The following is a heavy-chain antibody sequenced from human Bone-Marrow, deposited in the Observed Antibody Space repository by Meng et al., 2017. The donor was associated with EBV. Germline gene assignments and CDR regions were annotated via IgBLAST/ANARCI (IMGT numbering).Heavy chain of an antibody. CDR3: ARDTHDYGDLTFFDY. Sequence: QVLRGQAGAEVKKPGSSVKVSCKASGGTFSSYAISRVRQAPGQGLEWMGGIIPIFGTANYAQKFQGRVTITADKSTSTAYMELSSLRSEDTAVYYCARDTHDYGDLTFFDYWGQGTLVTVSS. D-gene: IGHD4-17*01. CDR2: IIPIFGTA. J-gene: IGHJ4*02. CDR1: GGTFSSYA. V-gene: IGHV1-69*06.